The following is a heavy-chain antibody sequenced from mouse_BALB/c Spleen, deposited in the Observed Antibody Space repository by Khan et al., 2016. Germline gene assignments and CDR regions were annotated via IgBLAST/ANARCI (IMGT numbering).Heavy chain of an antibody. Sequence: EVELVESGGGLVQPGGSLKLSCAASGFTFSSYTMSWVRQTPEKRLEWVAYISNGGGSTYYPDTVKGRFTISRDNAKNTLYLQMSSLKSEDTAMYYCARNPSTMGYAMDYWGQGTSVTVSS. CDR2: ISNGGGST. CDR1: GFTFSSYT. V-gene: IGHV5-12-2*01. D-gene: IGHD1-1*02. J-gene: IGHJ4*01. CDR3: ARNPSTMGYAMDY.